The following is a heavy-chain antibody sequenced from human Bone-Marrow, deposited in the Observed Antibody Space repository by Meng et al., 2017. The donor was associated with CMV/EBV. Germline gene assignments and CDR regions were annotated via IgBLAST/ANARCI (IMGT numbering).Heavy chain of an antibody. Sequence: LSLTCAASGFTFSTYAMYWVRQAPGKGLEWVAVISYDGSNKYYADSVKGRFTISRDNSKNTLYLQMNSLRAEDTAVYYCARLSFVLAAVVGGAFDIWGQGTMVTVSS. CDR2: ISYDGSNK. CDR1: GFTFSTYA. V-gene: IGHV3-30-3*01. CDR3: ARLSFVLAAVVGGAFDI. J-gene: IGHJ3*02. D-gene: IGHD6-13*01.